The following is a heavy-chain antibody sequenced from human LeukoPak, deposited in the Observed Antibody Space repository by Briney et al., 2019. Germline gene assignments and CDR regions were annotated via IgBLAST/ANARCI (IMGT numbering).Heavy chain of an antibody. J-gene: IGHJ1*01. Sequence: SETLSLTCAVYGGSFSGYYWSWIRQPPGKGLEWIGEINHSGSTNYNPSLKSRVTISVDTSKNQYSLKLSSVTAADTAMYYCARGFAQQWGQGTLVTVSS. CDR2: INHSGST. V-gene: IGHV4-34*01. CDR3: ARGFAQQ. CDR1: GGSFSGYY.